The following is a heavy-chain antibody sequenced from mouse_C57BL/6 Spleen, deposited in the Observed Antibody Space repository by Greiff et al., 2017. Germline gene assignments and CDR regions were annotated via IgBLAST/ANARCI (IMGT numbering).Heavy chain of an antibody. D-gene: IGHD1-1*01. V-gene: IGHV1-52*01. CDR2: IDPSDSET. CDR1: GYTFTSYW. CDR3: ASYGSHDWYFGV. J-gene: IGHJ1*03. Sequence: QVQLQQPGAELVRPGSSVKLSCKASGYTFTSYWMHWVKQRPLQGLEWIGNIDPSDSETHYNQKFKDKATLTVDKSSSTAYMQLSSLTSEDSAVYYCASYGSHDWYFGVWGTGTTVTVSS.